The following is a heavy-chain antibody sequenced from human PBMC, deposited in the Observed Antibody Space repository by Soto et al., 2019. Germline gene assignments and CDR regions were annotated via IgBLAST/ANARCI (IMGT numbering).Heavy chain of an antibody. Sequence: ASVKVSCKASGYTFTSYGISWVRQAPGQGLEWMGWISACNGNTNYAQKLQGRVTMTTDTSTSTAYMELRSLRSDDTAVYYCARDPGSPPAGNFDYWGQGTLVTVSS. D-gene: IGHD2-2*01. CDR2: ISACNGNT. CDR1: GYTFTSYG. J-gene: IGHJ4*02. CDR3: ARDPGSPPAGNFDY. V-gene: IGHV1-18*01.